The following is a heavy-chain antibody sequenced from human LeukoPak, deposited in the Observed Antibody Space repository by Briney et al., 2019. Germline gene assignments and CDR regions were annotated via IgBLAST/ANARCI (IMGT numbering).Heavy chain of an antibody. V-gene: IGHV3-23*01. CDR1: GFTFSSYA. D-gene: IGHD2-21*01. J-gene: IGHJ6*02. CDR2: ISGSGGST. Sequence: GGSLRLSCAASGFTFSSYAMSWVRQAPGKGLEWVSAISGSGGSTYYADSVKGRFTISRGNSKNILFLQMNRLTAADTAVYYCAKPDGNVVAVPMDVWGQGTTVTVSS. CDR3: AKPDGNVVAVPMDV.